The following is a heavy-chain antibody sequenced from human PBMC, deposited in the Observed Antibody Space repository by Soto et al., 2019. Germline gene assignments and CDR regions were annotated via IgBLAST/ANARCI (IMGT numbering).Heavy chain of an antibody. CDR2: ISGTGGST. Sequence: GGSLRLSCAASGFTFISYAMSWVLFAPGQGLEWVSAISGTGGSTYYADSVKGRFTISRDNSKNTLYLQMNSLRAEYTAVFYSAKDSHSRSWYGNWFDHWGQGTLVTVAS. J-gene: IGHJ5*02. CDR1: GFTFISYA. D-gene: IGHD6-13*01. CDR3: AKDSHSRSWYGNWFDH. V-gene: IGHV3-23*01.